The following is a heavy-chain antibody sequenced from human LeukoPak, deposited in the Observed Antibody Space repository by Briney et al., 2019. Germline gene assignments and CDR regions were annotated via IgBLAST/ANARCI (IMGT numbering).Heavy chain of an antibody. V-gene: IGHV3-30-3*01. CDR3: ARARTPNKLRFLEWLSSY. CDR2: ISYDGSNK. D-gene: IGHD3-3*01. J-gene: IGHJ4*02. Sequence: GRSLRLSCAASGFTFSSYAMHWVRQAPGKGLEWVAVISYDGSNKYYADSVKGRFTISRDNSKNTLYLQMNSLRAEDTAVYYCARARTPNKLRFLEWLSSYWGQGTLVTVSS. CDR1: GFTFSSYA.